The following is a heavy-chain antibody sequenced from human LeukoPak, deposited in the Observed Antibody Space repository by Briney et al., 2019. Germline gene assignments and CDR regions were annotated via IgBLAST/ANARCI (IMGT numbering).Heavy chain of an antibody. D-gene: IGHD6-19*01. CDR2: INPNSGGT. Sequence: ASVKVSCKASGYTFTSYGISWVRQAPGQGLEWMGWINPNSGGTNYAQKFQGRVTMTRDTSISTAYMELSRLRSDDTAVYYCAVKVGHIAVAQSDDAFDIWGQGTMVTVSS. CDR3: AVKVGHIAVAQSDDAFDI. V-gene: IGHV1-2*02. CDR1: GYTFTSYG. J-gene: IGHJ3*02.